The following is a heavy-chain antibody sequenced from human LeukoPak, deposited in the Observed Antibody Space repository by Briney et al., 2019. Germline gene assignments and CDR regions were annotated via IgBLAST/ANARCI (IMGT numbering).Heavy chain of an antibody. CDR3: ARGESSGWYPVDQNYYYYYYYMDV. CDR2: INPNSGGT. Sequence: ASVKVSCKASGYTFTGYYMHWVRQAPGQGLEWMGWINPNSGGTNYAQKFQGRVTMTRDTSISTAYMELSRLRSDDTAVYYCARGESSGWYPVDQNYYYYYYYMDVWGKGTTVTVSS. D-gene: IGHD6-19*01. J-gene: IGHJ6*03. V-gene: IGHV1-2*02. CDR1: GYTFTGYY.